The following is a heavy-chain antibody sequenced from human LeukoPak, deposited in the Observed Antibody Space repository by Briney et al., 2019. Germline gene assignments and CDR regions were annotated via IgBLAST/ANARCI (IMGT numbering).Heavy chain of an antibody. CDR3: ASEPPRFYDFWSGYQFDY. CDR2: IIPIFGTA. J-gene: IGHJ4*02. V-gene: IGHV1-69*13. Sequence: SVKVSCKASGGTFSSYAISWVRQAPGQGLEWMGGIIPIFGTANYAQKFQGRATITADESTSTAYMELSSLRSEDTAVYYCASEPPRFYDFWSGYQFDYWGQGTLVTVSS. CDR1: GGTFSSYA. D-gene: IGHD3-3*01.